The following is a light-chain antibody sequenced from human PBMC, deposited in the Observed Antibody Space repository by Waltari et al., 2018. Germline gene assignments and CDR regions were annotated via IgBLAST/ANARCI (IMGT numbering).Light chain of an antibody. CDR3: SSYTSSSTQV. CDR1: SSTVGGYNY. V-gene: IGLV2-14*03. CDR2: DVS. Sequence: SALTQPAAVAGSPGQSITISCTGASSTVGGYNYVSWYQQHPGKAPKLMIYDVSNRPSGVSNRFSGSKSGNTASLTISGLQAEDEADYYCSSYTSSSTQVFGGGTKLTVL. J-gene: IGLJ2*01.